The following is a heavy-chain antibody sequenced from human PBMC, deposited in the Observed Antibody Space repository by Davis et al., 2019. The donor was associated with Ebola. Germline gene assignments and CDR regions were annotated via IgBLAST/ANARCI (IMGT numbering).Heavy chain of an antibody. CDR1: GFTFDDYA. CDR3: AKDIRYYYDSSGCFDY. V-gene: IGHV3-9*01. CDR2: ISWNSGSI. D-gene: IGHD3-22*01. Sequence: SLKISCAASGFTFDDYAMHWVRQAPGKGLEWVSGISWNSGSIGYADSVKGRFTISRDNAKNSLYLQMNSLRAEDTALYYCAKDIRYYYDSSGCFDYWGQGTLVTVSS. J-gene: IGHJ4*02.